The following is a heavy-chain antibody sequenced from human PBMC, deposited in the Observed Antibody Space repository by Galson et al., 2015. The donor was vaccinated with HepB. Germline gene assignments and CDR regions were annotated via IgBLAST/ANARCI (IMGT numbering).Heavy chain of an antibody. CDR1: GYTFTSYG. Sequence: SVKVSCKASGYTFTSYGISWVRQAPGQGLEWMGWISAYNGNTNYAQKLQGRVTMTTDTSTSTAYMELRSLRSDDTAVYYCASDRGIFGVGDNWFDPWGQGTLVTVSS. CDR2: ISAYNGNT. D-gene: IGHD3-3*01. V-gene: IGHV1-18*04. CDR3: ASDRGIFGVGDNWFDP. J-gene: IGHJ5*02.